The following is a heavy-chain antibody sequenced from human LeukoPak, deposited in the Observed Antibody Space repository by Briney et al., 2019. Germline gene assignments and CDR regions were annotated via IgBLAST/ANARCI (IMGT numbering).Heavy chain of an antibody. V-gene: IGHV4-4*07. J-gene: IGHJ3*02. CDR2: IYTSGNT. Sequence: SETLSLTCTVSGGSISSYYWSWIRQPAGKGLEWIGRIYTSGNTNYNPSLKSRVTMSVDTSKNQFSLKLSSVTAADTAVYYCASQLVSPVVRLGAFDIWGQGAMVTVSS. CDR1: GGSISSYY. D-gene: IGHD1-1*01. CDR3: ASQLVSPVVRLGAFDI.